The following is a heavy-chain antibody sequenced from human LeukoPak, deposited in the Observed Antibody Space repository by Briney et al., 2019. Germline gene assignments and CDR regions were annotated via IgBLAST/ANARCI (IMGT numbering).Heavy chain of an antibody. CDR1: GYTFTGYY. V-gene: IGHV1-2*06. CDR3: ARDLVSIVVVPAAIWDAPSIYYYYGVDV. CDR2: INPNSGGT. Sequence: PGASVKVSCKASGYTFTGYYMHWVRQAPGQGLEWMGRINPNSGGTNYAQKFQGRVTMTRDTSISTAYMELSRLRSDDTAVYYCARDLVSIVVVPAAIWDAPSIYYYYGVDVWGQGTTVTVSS. J-gene: IGHJ6*02. D-gene: IGHD2-2*02.